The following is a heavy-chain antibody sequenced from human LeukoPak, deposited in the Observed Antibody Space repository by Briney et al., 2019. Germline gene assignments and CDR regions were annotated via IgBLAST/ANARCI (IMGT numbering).Heavy chain of an antibody. D-gene: IGHD1-1*01. V-gene: IGHV3-33*01. CDR2: IWDDGSNK. CDR3: ARDLEAYFDY. CDR1: GFTFSRYG. J-gene: IGHJ4*02. Sequence: QPGRSLRLSCAASGFTFSRYGMHWVRQAPGKGLEWVAAIWDDGSNKYCADSVKGRFTISRDNSKNTLYLQMNSLRAEDTAVYYCARDLEAYFDYWGQGTLVTVSS.